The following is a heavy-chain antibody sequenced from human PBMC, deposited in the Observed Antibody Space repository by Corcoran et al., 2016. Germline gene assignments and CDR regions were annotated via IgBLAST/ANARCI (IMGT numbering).Heavy chain of an antibody. J-gene: IGHJ4*02. CDR1: GGTFSSYA. V-gene: IGHV1-69*01. CDR2: IIPIFGTA. Sequence: QVQLVQSGAEVKKPGSSVKVSCKASGGTFSSYAISWVRQAPGQGLEWMGGIIPIFGTANYAQKFQGRVTITADESTSTAYMELSSLLSEDTAVYYCARDRRYCSGGSCYSSFDYWGQGTLVTVSS. CDR3: ARDRRYCSGGSCYSSFDY. D-gene: IGHD2-15*01.